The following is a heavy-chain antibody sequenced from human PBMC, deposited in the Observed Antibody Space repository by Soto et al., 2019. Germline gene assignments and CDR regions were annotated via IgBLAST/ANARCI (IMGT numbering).Heavy chain of an antibody. D-gene: IGHD5-12*01. CDR2: IYYSGST. CDR1: GGSISSYY. CDR3: ARDPGGSGYEYL. Sequence: QVQLQESGPGLVKPSETLSLTCTVSGGSISSYYWSWIRQPPGKGLEWIGYIYYSGSTNYNPSLKSRVTISVDTSKNQFSLKLSSVPAADTAVYYCARDPGGSGYEYLWGQGTLVTVSS. V-gene: IGHV4-59*01. J-gene: IGHJ4*02.